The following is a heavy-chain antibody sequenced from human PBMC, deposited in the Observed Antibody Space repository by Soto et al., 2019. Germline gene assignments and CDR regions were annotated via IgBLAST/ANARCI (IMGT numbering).Heavy chain of an antibody. D-gene: IGHD3-3*01. V-gene: IGHV1-69*06. CDR1: GGTFSIYA. J-gene: IGHJ5*02. CDR3: ARVRSDFWSGYYIYNWFDP. Sequence: SVKVSCKVSGGTFSIYAISCVRQSPLRWLDGMGGIIPIFGTANYAQKFQGRVTITADKSTSTAYMELSSLRSEDTAVYYCARVRSDFWSGYYIYNWFDPWGRGTLVTVSS. CDR2: IIPIFGTA.